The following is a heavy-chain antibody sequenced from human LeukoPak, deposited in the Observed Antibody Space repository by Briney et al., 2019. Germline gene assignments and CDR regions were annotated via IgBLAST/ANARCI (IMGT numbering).Heavy chain of an antibody. CDR3: AKSPPRCSGGSCYGY. CDR2: ISGSGGRT. CDR1: GFMFSSYA. D-gene: IGHD2-15*01. Sequence: GGSLRLSCAASGFMFSSYASSWVRQAPGKGLEWVSGISGSGGRTEYADSGKGRFTISRDNSKNTLYLQMNSVRADDTAVYYCAKSPPRCSGGSCYGYWGQGTLVTVSS. J-gene: IGHJ4*02. V-gene: IGHV3-23*01.